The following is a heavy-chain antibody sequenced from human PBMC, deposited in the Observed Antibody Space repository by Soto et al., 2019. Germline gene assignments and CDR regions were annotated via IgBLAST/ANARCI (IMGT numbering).Heavy chain of an antibody. CDR3: AREETTTDAHQSYNWFDL. CDR2: IIPIFGTA. D-gene: IGHD1-1*01. CDR1: GGTFSSYA. J-gene: IGHJ5*02. V-gene: IGHV1-69*01. Sequence: QVQLVQSGAEVKKPGSSVKVSCKASGGTFSSYAISWVRQAPGQGLEWMGGIIPIFGTANYAQKFQGRVTMTADESTSTAYMELSSLRSEDTAVYYCAREETTTDAHQSYNWFDLWGQGTLVTVSS.